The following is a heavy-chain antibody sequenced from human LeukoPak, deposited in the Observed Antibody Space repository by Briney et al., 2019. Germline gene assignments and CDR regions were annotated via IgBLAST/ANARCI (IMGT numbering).Heavy chain of an antibody. Sequence: ASVKVSCKASGYTFTGYFIHWVRQAPGRGLEWMGRINPNSGGTNYAQQFRGRVTMTRDTSISTAYMELSGLRSDDTAVYYCASRWSIAVAGTGDDFDYWGQGTLVTVSS. V-gene: IGHV1-2*06. J-gene: IGHJ4*02. CDR2: INPNSGGT. D-gene: IGHD6-19*01. CDR3: ASRWSIAVAGTGDDFDY. CDR1: GYTFTGYF.